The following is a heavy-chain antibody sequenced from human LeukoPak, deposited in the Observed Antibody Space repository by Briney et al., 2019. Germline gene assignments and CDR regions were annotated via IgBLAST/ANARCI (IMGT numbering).Heavy chain of an antibody. CDR2: IYYSGST. CDR3: ARDVNSYGLMDV. Sequence: SETLSLTCTVSGGSISSYYWSWIRQPPGKGLEWIGYIYYSGSTNYNPSLKSRVTISVDTSKNQFFLKLSPVTAADTAVYYCARDVNSYGLMDVWGKGTTVTVSS. CDR1: GGSISSYY. V-gene: IGHV4-59*01. D-gene: IGHD5-18*01. J-gene: IGHJ6*04.